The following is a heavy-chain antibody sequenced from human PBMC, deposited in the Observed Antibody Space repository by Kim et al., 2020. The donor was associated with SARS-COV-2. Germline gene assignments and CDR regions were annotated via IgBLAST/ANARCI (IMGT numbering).Heavy chain of an antibody. V-gene: IGHV3-23*01. Sequence: GGSLRLSCAASGFTFSSYAMSWVRQAPGKGLEWVSAISGSGGSTYYADSVKGRFTISRDNSKNTLYLQMNSLRAEDTAVYYCAKDSPYYYDSSGYYDYWGQGTLVTVSS. D-gene: IGHD3-22*01. CDR1: GFTFSSYA. J-gene: IGHJ4*02. CDR2: ISGSGGST. CDR3: AKDSPYYYDSSGYYDY.